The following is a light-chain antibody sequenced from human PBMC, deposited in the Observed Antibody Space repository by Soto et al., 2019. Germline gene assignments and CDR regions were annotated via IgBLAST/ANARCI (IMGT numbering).Light chain of an antibody. CDR2: KAS. V-gene: IGKV1-5*03. CDR1: QTISSW. CDR3: QQANSFPIT. Sequence: IQMTQSPSTLSASVGDRVTITCRASQTISSWLAWYQQKPGKAPKLLIYKASTLKSGVPSRFSGSGSGTEFTLTISSLQPEDFATYFCQQANSFPITFGQRTLLEV. J-gene: IGKJ5*01.